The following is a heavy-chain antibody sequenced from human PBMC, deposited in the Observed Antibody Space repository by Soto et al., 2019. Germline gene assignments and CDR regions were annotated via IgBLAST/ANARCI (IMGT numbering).Heavy chain of an antibody. D-gene: IGHD6-19*01. Sequence: ASVKGSCKASGYAITTYGISLVLQAPGQGLEWMGWINAYNGNTNDAQKPQGRVTMTTDTSTSTAYMELRSLRSDDTAVYYCARDPVAGTYFDYWGQGTLVTVSS. V-gene: IGHV1-18*01. CDR2: INAYNGNT. CDR1: GYAITTYG. CDR3: ARDPVAGTYFDY. J-gene: IGHJ4*02.